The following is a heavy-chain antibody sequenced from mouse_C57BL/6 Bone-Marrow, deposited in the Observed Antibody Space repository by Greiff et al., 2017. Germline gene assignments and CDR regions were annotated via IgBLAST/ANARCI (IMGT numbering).Heavy chain of an antibody. CDR2: IYPRSGNT. CDR3: ADVVGEYYYGSAWYFDV. CDR1: GYTFTSYG. V-gene: IGHV1-81*01. Sequence: QVQLQQSGAELARPGASVKLSCKASGYTFTSYGISWVKQRTGQGLEWIGEIYPRSGNTYYNEKFKGKATLTADKSSSTAYMELRSLTSEDAAVDFCADVVGEYYYGSAWYFDVWGTGTTVTVSS. D-gene: IGHD1-1*01. J-gene: IGHJ1*03.